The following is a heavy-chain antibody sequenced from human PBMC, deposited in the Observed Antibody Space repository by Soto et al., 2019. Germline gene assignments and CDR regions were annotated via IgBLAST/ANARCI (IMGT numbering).Heavy chain of an antibody. CDR3: AKGGWAAAGPVLPDAFDI. Sequence: QVQLVESGGGVVQPGRSLRLSCAASGFTFSSYGMHWVRQAPGKGLEWVAVISYDGSNKYYADSVKGRFTISRENSKNTLYLQMNSLRAEDTAVYYCAKGGWAAAGPVLPDAFDIWGQGTMVTVSS. V-gene: IGHV3-30*18. D-gene: IGHD6-13*01. CDR2: ISYDGSNK. CDR1: GFTFSSYG. J-gene: IGHJ3*02.